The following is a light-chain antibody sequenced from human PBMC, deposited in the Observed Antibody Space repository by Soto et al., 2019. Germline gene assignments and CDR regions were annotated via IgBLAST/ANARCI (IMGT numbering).Light chain of an antibody. CDR3: QQYGTSPYT. Sequence: EIVLTQSPGTLSLSPRERVTLSCRASQSVSNSYLAWHQQKPGQAPRLLIYGASSRPTGIPDRFSGSGSGTDFTLTISRLEPEDSAVYYCQQYGTSPYTFGQGTKLEI. CDR1: QSVSNSY. J-gene: IGKJ2*01. CDR2: GAS. V-gene: IGKV3-20*01.